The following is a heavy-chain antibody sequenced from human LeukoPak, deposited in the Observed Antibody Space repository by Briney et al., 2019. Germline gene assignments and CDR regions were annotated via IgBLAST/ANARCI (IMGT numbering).Heavy chain of an antibody. CDR2: ISAYDGNT. CDR1: GYTFTSYG. Sequence: ASVKVSCKASGYTFTSYGISWVRQAPGQGLEWMGWISAYDGNTNYAQKLQGRVTMTTDTSTSTAYMELRSLRSDDTAVYYCARGVKSSVEWFFDTFWGFDYWGQGTLVTVSS. CDR3: ARGVKSSVEWFFDTFWGFDY. D-gene: IGHD3-3*01. J-gene: IGHJ4*02. V-gene: IGHV1-18*01.